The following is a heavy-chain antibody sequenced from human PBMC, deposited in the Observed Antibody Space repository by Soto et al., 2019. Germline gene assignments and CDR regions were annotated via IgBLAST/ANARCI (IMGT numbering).Heavy chain of an antibody. V-gene: IGHV1-69*13. D-gene: IGHD3-22*01. CDR3: ARSGEYYYDSSGYSQGPLYFDY. CDR2: IIPIFGTA. CDR1: GGTFSSYA. Sequence: SVKVSCKASGGTFSSYAISWVRQAPGQGLEWMGGIIPIFGTANYAQKFQGRVTITADESTSTAYMELSSLRSEDTAVYYCARSGEYYYDSSGYSQGPLYFDYWGQGTLVTVSS. J-gene: IGHJ4*02.